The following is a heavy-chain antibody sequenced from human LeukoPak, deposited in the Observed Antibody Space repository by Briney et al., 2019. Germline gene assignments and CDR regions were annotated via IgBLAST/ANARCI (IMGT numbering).Heavy chain of an antibody. J-gene: IGHJ4*02. Sequence: ASVKVSCKTSGYSENFYGITWVRQVAGQGLEWMGWISAQHGQTEYAPNSQDRVTMTTDTYTNTAYMELRSLRSDDTAVYYCARDRGSYFDYWGQGTLVTVSS. CDR1: GYSENFYG. V-gene: IGHV1-18*01. D-gene: IGHD3-10*01. CDR3: ARDRGSYFDY. CDR2: ISAQHGQT.